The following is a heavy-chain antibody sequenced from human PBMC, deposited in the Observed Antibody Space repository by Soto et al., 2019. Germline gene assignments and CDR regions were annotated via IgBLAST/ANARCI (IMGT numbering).Heavy chain of an antibody. J-gene: IGHJ6*02. CDR1: AGTFSSYA. CDR2: IIPIFGTA. D-gene: IGHD6-13*01. CDR3: ARDSRYSSCWSPPYYYYGMDV. V-gene: IGHV1-69*01. Sequence: QVQLVQSGAEVKKPGSSVKVSCKASAGTFSSYAISWVRQAPGQGLEWMGGIIPIFGTANYAQKFQGRVTITADESTSTAYMELSSLRSEDTAVYYCARDSRYSSCWSPPYYYYGMDVWGQRTTVTVSS.